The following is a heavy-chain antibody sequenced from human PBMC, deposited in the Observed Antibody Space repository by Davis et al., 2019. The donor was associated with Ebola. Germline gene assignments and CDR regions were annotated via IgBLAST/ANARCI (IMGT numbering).Heavy chain of an antibody. J-gene: IGHJ6*02. Sequence: GGSLRLSCAASGFTFSSYWMSWIRQAPGKGLEWVSKISSKSTRTEYADSVRGRFTISRDNAKNLLFLEMSSLRAEDTAVYYCAREGFYFYGMDVWGHGTTVTVSS. CDR3: AREGFYFYGMDV. CDR2: ISSKSTRT. V-gene: IGHV3-48*04. D-gene: IGHD2/OR15-2a*01. CDR1: GFTFSSYW.